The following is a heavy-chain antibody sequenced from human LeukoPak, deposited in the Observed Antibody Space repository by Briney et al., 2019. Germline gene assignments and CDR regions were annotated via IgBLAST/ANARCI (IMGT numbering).Heavy chain of an antibody. CDR1: GFTFDDYG. D-gene: IGHD2-8*01. V-gene: IGHV3-20*04. CDR2: INWNGGST. J-gene: IGHJ6*03. Sequence: GGSLRLSCAASGFTFDDYGMSWVRQAPGKGLEWVSGINWNGGSTGYTDSVKGRFTISRDNAKNSLYLQMNSLRAEDTALYYCARVKWFYYMDVWGKGTTVTVSS. CDR3: ARVKWFYYMDV.